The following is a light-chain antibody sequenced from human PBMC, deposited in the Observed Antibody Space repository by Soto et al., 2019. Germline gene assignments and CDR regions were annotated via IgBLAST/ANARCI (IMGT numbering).Light chain of an antibody. Sequence: EIVMTQSPATLSLAPGERVTLSCRASESVSTNLAWYQQKAGQAPRLLIYGASTRATGIPARFSGSGSGTEFTLTISSLQPEDFATYYCQQLDTFLLTFGGGTKVDIK. J-gene: IGKJ4*01. V-gene: IGKV3-15*01. CDR1: ESVSTN. CDR3: QQLDTFLLT. CDR2: GAS.